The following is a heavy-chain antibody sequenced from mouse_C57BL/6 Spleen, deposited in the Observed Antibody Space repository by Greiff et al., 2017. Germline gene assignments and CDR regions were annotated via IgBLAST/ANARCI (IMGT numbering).Heavy chain of an antibody. CDR1: GYTFTSYW. D-gene: IGHD2-2*01. CDR3: AGGGDYYGYDNWYFDV. J-gene: IGHJ1*03. V-gene: IGHV1-61*01. CDR2: IYPSDSET. Sequence: QVQLQQPGAELVRPGSSVKLSCKASGYTFTSYWMDWVKQRPGQGLEWIGNIYPSDSETHYNQKFKDKATLTVDKSSSTAYMQLSSLTSEDSAVYYCAGGGDYYGYDNWYFDVWGTGTTVTVSS.